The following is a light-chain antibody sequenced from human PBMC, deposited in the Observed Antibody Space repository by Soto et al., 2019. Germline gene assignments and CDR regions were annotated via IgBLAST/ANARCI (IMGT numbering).Light chain of an antibody. J-gene: IGLJ3*02. CDR1: NSDVGGYNF. V-gene: IGLV2-11*01. Sequence: QSALAQPRSVSGSPGQSVTISCTVTNSDVGGYNFVSWYQQLPGKAPKLMISAVSQRPSGVPDRFSGSKSGNTASLTISGLQADDEADYFCCSYTASDIWVFGGGTKVT. CDR2: AVS. CDR3: CSYTASDIWV.